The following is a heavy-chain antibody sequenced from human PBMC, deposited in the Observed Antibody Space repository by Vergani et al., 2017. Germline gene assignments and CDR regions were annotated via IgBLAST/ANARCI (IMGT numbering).Heavy chain of an antibody. V-gene: IGHV4-30-4*01. Sequence: QVQLQESGPGLVKPSQTLSLTCHVSGGSISSGEYYLSWIRQPPGKGLEWIGYSYYSGSTDYNPSLKSLVTLSVNTSKNQFSLKLSSVTAADTAVYYCARVITMRVVVTSEGSWFYPWGQGTLVTVSS. CDR1: GGSISSGEYY. CDR3: ARVITMRVVVTSEGSWFYP. J-gene: IGHJ5*02. D-gene: IGHD3-22*01. CDR2: SYYSGST.